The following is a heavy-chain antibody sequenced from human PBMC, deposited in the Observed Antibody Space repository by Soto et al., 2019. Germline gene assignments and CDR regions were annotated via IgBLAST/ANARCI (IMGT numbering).Heavy chain of an antibody. CDR1: GYTFSSYA. CDR3: AGGYSSSWPIDY. Sequence: GGSLRLSCAASGYTFSSYAMDCVRQAPGKGREWGAFISYDGSNKYYADSVKGRFTISRDNSKNTLYLQMNSLRAEDTAVYYCAGGYSSSWPIDYWGQGTLVTVSS. V-gene: IGHV3-30-3*01. J-gene: IGHJ4*02. D-gene: IGHD6-13*01. CDR2: ISYDGSNK.